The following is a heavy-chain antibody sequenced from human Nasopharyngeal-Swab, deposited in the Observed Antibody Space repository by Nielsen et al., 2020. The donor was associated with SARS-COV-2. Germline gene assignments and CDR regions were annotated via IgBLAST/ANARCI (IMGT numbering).Heavy chain of an antibody. CDR3: ARGDSYGASWYFDL. J-gene: IGHJ2*01. D-gene: IGHD5-18*01. CDR1: GFTFDDYA. CDR2: ISGDGGST. V-gene: IGHV3-43*02. Sequence: GGSLRLSCAASGFTFDDYAMHWVRQAPGKGLEWVSLISGDGGSTYYADSVKGRFTISRDNSKNSLYLQMNSLRSEDTAVYYCARGDSYGASWYFDLWGRGTLVTVSS.